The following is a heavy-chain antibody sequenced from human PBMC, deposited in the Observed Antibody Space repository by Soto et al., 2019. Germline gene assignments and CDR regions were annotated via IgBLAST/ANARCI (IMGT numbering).Heavy chain of an antibody. J-gene: IGHJ6*02. CDR1: GGSISTGAYH. D-gene: IGHD3-3*01. V-gene: IGHV4-31*03. Sequence: QVRLQESGPGLVKPSQTLSLTCTVSGGSISTGAYHWNWIRQHPGKGLDWIGYIYYDGSTYYNSSLKSRLNISLDQSKNQFSLRLTSVTAADTAVYYCARGSAGRFLGVYYGVDVWGQGTTVTVSS. CDR2: IYYDGST. CDR3: ARGSAGRFLGVYYGVDV.